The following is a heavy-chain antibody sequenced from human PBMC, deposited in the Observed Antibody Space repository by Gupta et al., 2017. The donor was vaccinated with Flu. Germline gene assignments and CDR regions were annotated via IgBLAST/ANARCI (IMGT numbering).Heavy chain of an antibody. D-gene: IGHD3-22*01. Sequence: QVQLQQSGPGLVKPSETLSLTCPFSGYSISSGYYWGWIRHPPGKGLEWIGSIYHSGSTYYNPSLKSRVTISVDTYKNQFSLKLSSVTAADKAVYYCAREKDSSGYYYEYYFDYWGQGTLVTVSS. J-gene: IGHJ4*02. CDR1: GYSISSGYY. V-gene: IGHV4-38-2*02. CDR2: IYHSGST. CDR3: AREKDSSGYYYEYYFDY.